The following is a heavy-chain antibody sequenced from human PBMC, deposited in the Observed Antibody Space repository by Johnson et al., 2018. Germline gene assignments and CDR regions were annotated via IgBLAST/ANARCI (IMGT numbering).Heavy chain of an antibody. D-gene: IGHD4-17*01. CDR1: GGSISSSSYY. V-gene: IGHV4-39*01. Sequence: QVQLQESGPGLVKPSETLSLTCTVSGGSISSSSYYWGWIRQSPGKGLEWIGSIYYSGTTYYNPSLRSRLTISVDTSKNQFSLKLSSVTAADTAVYYCARRGGTTGLHWYFDLWGRGTLVTVSS. J-gene: IGHJ2*01. CDR3: ARRGGTTGLHWYFDL. CDR2: IYYSGTT.